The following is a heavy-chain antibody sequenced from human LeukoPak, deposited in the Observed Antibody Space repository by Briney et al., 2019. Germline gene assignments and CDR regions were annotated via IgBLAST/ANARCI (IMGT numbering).Heavy chain of an antibody. CDR1: GFTFSSYG. CDR2: IRYDGSNK. Sequence: PGGSLRLSCAASGFTFSSYGMHWVRQAPGKGLEWVAFIRYDGSNKYYADSVKGRFTISRDNSKNTLYLQMNSLRAEDTAVYYCAKDPSIAARPEDYWGQGTLVTVSS. CDR3: AKDPSIAARPEDY. D-gene: IGHD6-6*01. V-gene: IGHV3-30*02. J-gene: IGHJ4*02.